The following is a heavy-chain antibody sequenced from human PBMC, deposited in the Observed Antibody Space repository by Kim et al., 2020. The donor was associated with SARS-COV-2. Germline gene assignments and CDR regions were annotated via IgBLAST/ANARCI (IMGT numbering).Heavy chain of an antibody. CDR3: AKRGDYVWGSYRCDY. V-gene: IGHV3-23*01. D-gene: IGHD3-16*02. CDR1: GFTFSTYA. CDR2: ISGSGVGT. J-gene: IGHJ4*02. Sequence: GGSLRLSCAASGFTFSTYAMSWVRQAPGKGLEWVSSISGSGVGTYYADSVKGRFTISRDNAKNTLYLQMNSLRAEDTAVYYCAKRGDYVWGSYRCDYWGQGTLVTVSS.